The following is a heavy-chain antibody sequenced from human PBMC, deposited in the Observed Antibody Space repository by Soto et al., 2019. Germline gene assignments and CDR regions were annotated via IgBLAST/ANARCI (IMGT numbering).Heavy chain of an antibody. CDR2: MRPNTGHS. CDR3: ARGINAGVDY. CDR1: GYTFTDLD. J-gene: IGHJ4*02. V-gene: IGHV1-8*02. D-gene: IGHD3-10*01. Sequence: ASVKVSCKASGYTFTDLDINWVRQTTEQGLEWMGWMRPNTGHSGLAQKFQGRLTLTRDTSINTAYMELSSLRSEDTAIYYCARGINAGVDYWGQGTPVTV.